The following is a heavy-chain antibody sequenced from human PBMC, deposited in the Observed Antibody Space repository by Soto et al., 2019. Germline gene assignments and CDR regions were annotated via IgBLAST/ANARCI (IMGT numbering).Heavy chain of an antibody. Sequence: GGSLRLSCAGSRFILSSYGINWVRQAPGKGLEWISSINTDNSYIYYADSVKGRFTISRDNAKNSLYLQMNSLGVEDTAVYYCAGAPLVGSRLDWFDPWGQGTLVTVSS. CDR1: RFILSSYG. CDR2: INTDNSYI. J-gene: IGHJ5*02. CDR3: AGAPLVGSRLDWFDP. D-gene: IGHD2-15*01. V-gene: IGHV3-21*06.